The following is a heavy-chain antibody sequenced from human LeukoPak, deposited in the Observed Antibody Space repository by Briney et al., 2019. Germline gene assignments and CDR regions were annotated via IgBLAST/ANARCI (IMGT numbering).Heavy chain of an antibody. D-gene: IGHD6-19*01. CDR2: IYYSGST. Sequence: PSETLSLTCTVSGGSISSSSYYWSWIRQPPGKGLEWIGYIYYSGSTNYNPSLKSRVTISVDTSKNQFSLKLSSVTAADTAVYYCARGREQWPNYYYGMDVWGQGTTVTVSS. CDR1: GGSISSSSYY. CDR3: ARGREQWPNYYYGMDV. V-gene: IGHV4-61*01. J-gene: IGHJ6*02.